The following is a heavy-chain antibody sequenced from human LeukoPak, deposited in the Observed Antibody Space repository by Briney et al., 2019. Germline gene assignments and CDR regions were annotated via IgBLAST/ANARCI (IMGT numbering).Heavy chain of an antibody. CDR1: GGSFSGYY. CDR2: INHSGST. J-gene: IGHJ5*02. V-gene: IGHV4-34*01. D-gene: IGHD6-13*01. Sequence: PSETLSLTCAVYGGSFSGYYWSWIRQPPGKGLEWIGEINHSGSTNYNPSLKSRFTISVDTSKNQFSLKLSSVTAADTAVYYCARAPAAGDEWFDPWGQGTLVTVSS. CDR3: ARAPAAGDEWFDP.